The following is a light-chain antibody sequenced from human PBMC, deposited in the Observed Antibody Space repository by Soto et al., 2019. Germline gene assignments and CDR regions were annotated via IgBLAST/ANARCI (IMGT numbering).Light chain of an antibody. CDR2: ADS. J-gene: IGKJ5*01. CDR1: QSISGH. CDR3: QQRSNWPIT. Sequence: VLTQSPATLSLSPGERATLSCSASQSISGHLGWYQEKPGQAPRLVIYADSNRATGIPARFSGSGSGRDFTLNISSLEPEDFSVYYCQQRSNWPITFRQGTRLEIK. V-gene: IGKV3-11*02.